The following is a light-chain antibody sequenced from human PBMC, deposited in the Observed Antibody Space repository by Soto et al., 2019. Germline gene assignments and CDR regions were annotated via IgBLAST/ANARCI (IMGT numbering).Light chain of an antibody. CDR3: QQRSNWPT. J-gene: IGKJ4*01. CDR1: QSVSSY. Sequence: EIVLTHSQATLSLSPCERATLSFRASQSVSSYLAWYQQKPGQAPRLLIYDASNRATGIPARFSGSGSGTDFTLTISSLEPEDFAVYYCQQRSNWPTFGGGTKVDI. CDR2: DAS. V-gene: IGKV3-11*01.